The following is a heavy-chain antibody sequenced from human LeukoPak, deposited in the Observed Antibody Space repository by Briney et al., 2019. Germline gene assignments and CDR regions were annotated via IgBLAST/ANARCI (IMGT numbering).Heavy chain of an antibody. J-gene: IGHJ4*02. CDR1: GFTLSSYW. CDR3: ARITGWYHYDY. Sequence: HSGGSLRLSCAASGFTLSSYWMGWVRQAPGKGLEWVANIKKDGSEKFYVDSVKGRFTISRDNAKNSVYLQMNSLRAEDTAVYYCARITGWYHYDYCGQGTLATVST. CDR2: IKKDGSEK. V-gene: IGHV3-7*04. D-gene: IGHD6-19*01.